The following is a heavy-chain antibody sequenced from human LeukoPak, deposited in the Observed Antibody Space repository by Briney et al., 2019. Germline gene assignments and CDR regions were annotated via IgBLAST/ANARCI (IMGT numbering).Heavy chain of an antibody. CDR3: ARDVTIFGVGYYYYYMDV. Sequence: ASVKVSCKASGYTFTSYGISWVRQAPGQGLEWMGWISAYNGNTNYAQKLQGRVAMTTDTSTSTAYMELRSLRSDDTAVYYCARDVTIFGVGYYYYYMDVWGKGTTVTVSS. CDR1: GYTFTSYG. J-gene: IGHJ6*03. V-gene: IGHV1-18*01. D-gene: IGHD3-3*01. CDR2: ISAYNGNT.